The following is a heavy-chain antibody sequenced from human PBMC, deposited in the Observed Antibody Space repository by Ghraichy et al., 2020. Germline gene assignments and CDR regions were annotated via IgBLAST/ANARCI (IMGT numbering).Heavy chain of an antibody. V-gene: IGHV4-39*01. J-gene: IGHJ5*01. CDR2: LAYSGNI. D-gene: IGHD1-1*01. CDR1: GGSINSSGSY. Sequence: ETLYLTCSVPGGSINSSGSYWIWIRQRPGKGLEWIGRLAYSGNIWYNPSLRSRLTISVEPTKNHFSLTLSSVTAADTAIYYCVRHATGTMYSSWAHGTPVTLSS. CDR3: VRHATGTMYSS.